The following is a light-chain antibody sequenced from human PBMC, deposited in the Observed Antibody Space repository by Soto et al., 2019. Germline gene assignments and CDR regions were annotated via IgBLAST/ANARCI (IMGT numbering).Light chain of an antibody. CDR3: QQYSSSPTYS. Sequence: EIVLTQSPGTLSLSPGERATLSCRASQSVSSSYLAWYQQKPGQAPRLLIYGASSRATGIPDRFSGSGSGTDFTLTISRLEPEDFAVYYCQQYSSSPTYSFGQGTQLEIK. CDR2: GAS. V-gene: IGKV3-20*01. CDR1: QSVSSSY. J-gene: IGKJ2*03.